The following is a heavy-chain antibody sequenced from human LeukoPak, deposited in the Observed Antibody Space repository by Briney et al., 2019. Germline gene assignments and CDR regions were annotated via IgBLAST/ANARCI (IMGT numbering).Heavy chain of an antibody. CDR1: GYSFTSYW. CDR3: ARLEYCSGGSCYPPAEYFQH. Sequence: GESLKISCEGSGYSFTSYWIGWVRQMPGKGLEWMGIIFPRDSETRYSPSFQGQVTISADKSISTAYLQWSSLKASDTAMYYCARLEYCSGGSCYPPAEYFQHWGQGTLVTVSS. V-gene: IGHV5-51*01. J-gene: IGHJ1*01. CDR2: IFPRDSET. D-gene: IGHD2-15*01.